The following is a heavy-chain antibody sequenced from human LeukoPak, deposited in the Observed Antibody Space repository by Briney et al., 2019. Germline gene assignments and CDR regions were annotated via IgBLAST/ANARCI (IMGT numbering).Heavy chain of an antibody. CDR3: ARVLWFGEALHGMDV. Sequence: SETLSLTCAVYGGSFSGYYWSWIRQPPGKGLEWIGEINHSGSTNYNPSLKSRVTISVDTSKNQFSLKLSSVTAADTAVYYCARVLWFGEALHGMDVWGKGTTVTVSS. J-gene: IGHJ6*04. CDR1: GGSFSGYY. V-gene: IGHV4-34*01. CDR2: INHSGST. D-gene: IGHD3-10*01.